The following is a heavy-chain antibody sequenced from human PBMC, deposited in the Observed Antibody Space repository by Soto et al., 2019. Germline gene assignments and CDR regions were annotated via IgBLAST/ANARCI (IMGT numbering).Heavy chain of an antibody. J-gene: IGHJ5*02. CDR1: GYTLTSYA. Sequence: ASVKVSCTASGYTLTSYAMHWVRQAPGQRLEWMGWINAGNGNTKYSQKFQGRVTITRDTSASTAYMELSSLRSEDTAVYYCARVPRIAVAGIWFDPWGQGTLVTVSS. D-gene: IGHD6-19*01. CDR2: INAGNGNT. CDR3: ARVPRIAVAGIWFDP. V-gene: IGHV1-3*01.